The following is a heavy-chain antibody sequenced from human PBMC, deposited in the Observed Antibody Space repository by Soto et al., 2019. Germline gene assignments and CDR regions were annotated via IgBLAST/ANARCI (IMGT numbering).Heavy chain of an antibody. CDR2: ISSNGGST. V-gene: IGHV3-64D*08. D-gene: IGHD3-10*01. J-gene: IGHJ4*02. Sequence: GGSLRLSCSASGFTFSSYAMHWVRQAPGKGLEYVSAISSNGGSTYYADSVKGRFTISRDNSKNTLYLQMSSLRAEDTAVYYCVKSKTMVRGVMHYWGQGTLVTVSS. CDR3: VKSKTMVRGVMHY. CDR1: GFTFSSYA.